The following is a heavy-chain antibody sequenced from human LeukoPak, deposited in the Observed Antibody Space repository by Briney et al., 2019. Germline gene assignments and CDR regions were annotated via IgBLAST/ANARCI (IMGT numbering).Heavy chain of an antibody. D-gene: IGHD3-10*01. V-gene: IGHV4-30-4*01. CDR1: GGSISSGDYY. CDR3: VKEAAGYYGSGSSSV. Sequence: PSQTLSLTCTVSGGSISSGDYYWSWIRQPPGKGLGWIGYIYYSGSTYYNPSLKSRVTISVDTSKYQFSLKLSSVTAADTAVYYCVKEAAGYYGSGSSSVWGQGTTVTVSS. J-gene: IGHJ6*02. CDR2: IYYSGST.